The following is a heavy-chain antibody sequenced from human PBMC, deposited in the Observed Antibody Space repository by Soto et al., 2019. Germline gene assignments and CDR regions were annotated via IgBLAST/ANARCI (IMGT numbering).Heavy chain of an antibody. CDR3: ARDHDYGDYLFDY. CDR1: GFTFSSYA. CDR2: ISYDGSNK. J-gene: IGHJ4*02. V-gene: IGHV3-30-3*01. Sequence: QVQLVESGGGVVQPGRSLRLSCAASGFTFSSYAMHWVRQAPGKGLEWVAVISYDGSNKYYADSVKGRFTISRDNSKNTLYLQMNSLRAEDTAVDYCARDHDYGDYLFDYWGQGTLVTGSS. D-gene: IGHD4-17*01.